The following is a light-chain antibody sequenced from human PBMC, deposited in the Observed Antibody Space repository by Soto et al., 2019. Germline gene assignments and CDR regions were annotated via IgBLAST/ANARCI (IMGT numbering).Light chain of an antibody. Sequence: DIQMTQSPSSLSASVGDRVTIRCRTSQNINTYLNWYQQRPGKAPKLLIYAASTLQSGVPSRFSGSGSGTDFTLVISSLQPEDFATYYCQQSYIDPWGTCGQGTKVE. CDR1: QNINTY. J-gene: IGKJ1*01. CDR3: QQSYIDPWGT. V-gene: IGKV1-39*01. CDR2: AAS.